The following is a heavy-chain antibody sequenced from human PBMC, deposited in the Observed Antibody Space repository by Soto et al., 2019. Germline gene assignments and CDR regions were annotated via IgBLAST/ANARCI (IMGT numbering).Heavy chain of an antibody. V-gene: IGHV4-4*07. CDR1: CGSISSYY. CDR2: IYTSGST. J-gene: IGHJ5*02. CDR3: ARDTDYGDYTNWFDP. Sequence: ETLSLTCTVSCGSISSYYWSWILHPAGKGLEWIGRIYTSGSTNYNPSLKSRVTMSVDTSKNQFSLKLSSVTAADTAVYYCARDTDYGDYTNWFDPWGQGTLVTVSS. D-gene: IGHD4-17*01.